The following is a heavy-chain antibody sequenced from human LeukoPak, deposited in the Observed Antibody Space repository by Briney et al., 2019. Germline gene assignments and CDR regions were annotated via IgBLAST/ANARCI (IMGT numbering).Heavy chain of an antibody. Sequence: GGSLRLSCAASGFTFSSYAMSWVRQAPGKGLEWVSAISGSGGSIYYADSVKGRFTISRDNSKNTLYLQMNSLRAEDTAVYYCAKDPGYSSGYYGDNFDYWGQGTLVTVSS. CDR1: GFTFSSYA. CDR2: ISGSGGSI. J-gene: IGHJ4*02. CDR3: AKDPGYSSGYYGDNFDY. V-gene: IGHV3-23*01. D-gene: IGHD3-22*01.